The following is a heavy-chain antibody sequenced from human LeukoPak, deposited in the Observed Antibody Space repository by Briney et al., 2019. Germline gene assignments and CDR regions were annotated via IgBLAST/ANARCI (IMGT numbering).Heavy chain of an antibody. V-gene: IGHV1-69*06. CDR3: ARGITGTIDAFDI. CDR2: IIPIFGTA. D-gene: IGHD1-20*01. CDR1: GYTFTGYY. Sequence: SVKVSCKASGYTFTGYYMHWVRQAPGQGLEWMGGIIPIFGTANYAQKFQGRVTITADKSTSTAYMELSSLRSEDTAVYYCARGITGTIDAFDIWGQGTMVTVSS. J-gene: IGHJ3*02.